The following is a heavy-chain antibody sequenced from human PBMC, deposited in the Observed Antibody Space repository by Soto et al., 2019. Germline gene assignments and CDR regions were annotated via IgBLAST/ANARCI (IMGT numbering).Heavy chain of an antibody. D-gene: IGHD1-26*01. CDR1: GGAISSGGYY. J-gene: IGHJ6*02. CDR3: AKWEGLGSDYYYYAMDV. Sequence: SEPLSLTCTVPGGAISSGGYYWTWIRQHPGKGLEWIAYIYHSGYTFYNPSLKSRVTMSVDTSKNQFSLKLRSVTAADTAVYYCAKWEGLGSDYYYYAMDVWGQGTTVTVSS. V-gene: IGHV4-31*03. CDR2: IYHSGYT.